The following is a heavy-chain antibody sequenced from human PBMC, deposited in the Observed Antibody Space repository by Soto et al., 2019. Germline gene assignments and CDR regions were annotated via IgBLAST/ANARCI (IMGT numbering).Heavy chain of an antibody. J-gene: IGHJ5*02. CDR2: ISGYNGKT. Sequence: QVHLVQSGAEVKKPGASVQVSCKASGYSFTSYGISWVRQAAGQGLEWMAWISGYNGKTRFAPKYQGRLTMTIDTFTSKAHMGLRGLRSYGAAMEFLARDKMVNTDNWFDPLGQGTLVTVSS. CDR3: ARDKMVNTDNWFDP. V-gene: IGHV1-18*01. CDR1: GYSFTSYG. D-gene: IGHD5-18*01.